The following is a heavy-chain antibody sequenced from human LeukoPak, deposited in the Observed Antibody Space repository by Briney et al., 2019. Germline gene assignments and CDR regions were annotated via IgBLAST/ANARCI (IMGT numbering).Heavy chain of an antibody. CDR2: IYYSGST. D-gene: IGHD3-10*01. Sequence: SETLSLTCTVSGGSISSYYWSWIRQPPGKGLEWIGYIYYSGSTNYNPSLMSRVTISVDTSKNQFSLKLSSVTAADTAVYYCARHLAEGSYYYGMDVWGQGTTVTVSS. V-gene: IGHV4-59*08. CDR1: GGSISSYY. J-gene: IGHJ6*02. CDR3: ARHLAEGSYYYGMDV.